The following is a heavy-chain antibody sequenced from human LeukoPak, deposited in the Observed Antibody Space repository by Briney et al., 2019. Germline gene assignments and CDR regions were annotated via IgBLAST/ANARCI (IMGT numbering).Heavy chain of an antibody. CDR2: ISYDGSNK. D-gene: IGHD2-2*01. V-gene: IGHV3-30*03. CDR3: ARVVVPAPTPYYFDY. CDR1: GFIFSNYG. J-gene: IGHJ4*02. Sequence: GGSLRLSCAASGFIFSNYGMHWVRQAPGKGLEWVAVISYDGSNKYYADSVKGRFTISRDNSKNTLYLQMNSLRAEDTAVYYCARVVVPAPTPYYFDYWGQGTLVTVSS.